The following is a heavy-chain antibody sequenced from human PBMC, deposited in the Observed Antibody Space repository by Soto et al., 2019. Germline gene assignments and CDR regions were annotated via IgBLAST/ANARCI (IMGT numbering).Heavy chain of an antibody. Sequence: GGSLRLSCAASGFTFSSYSMNWVRQAPGKGLEWVSYISSSSSTIYYADSVKGRFTISRDNAKNSLYLQMNSLRAEDTAVYYCARDRSITIFGVVTQYNWFDPWGQGTLVTVSS. J-gene: IGHJ5*02. V-gene: IGHV3-48*01. CDR3: ARDRSITIFGVVTQYNWFDP. D-gene: IGHD3-3*01. CDR2: ISSSSSTI. CDR1: GFTFSSYS.